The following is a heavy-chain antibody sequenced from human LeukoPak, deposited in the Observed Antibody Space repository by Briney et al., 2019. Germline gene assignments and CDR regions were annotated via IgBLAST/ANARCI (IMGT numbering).Heavy chain of an antibody. CDR2: TSGSSFST. Sequence: PGGSLRLSCAASGFTFSSYAMSCVRQAPGKGLEWVSATSGSSFSTYYADSVKGRFIISRDNSKNTLYLQMNSLRAGATAVYYCAHLMGRGQYGMDVWGQGTTVTVSS. V-gene: IGHV3-23*01. D-gene: IGHD3-10*01. CDR1: GFTFSSYA. CDR3: AHLMGRGQYGMDV. J-gene: IGHJ6*02.